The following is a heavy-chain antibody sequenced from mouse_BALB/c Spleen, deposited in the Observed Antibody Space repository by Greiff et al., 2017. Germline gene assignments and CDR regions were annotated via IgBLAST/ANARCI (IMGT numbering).Heavy chain of an antibody. D-gene: IGHD4-1*01. CDR2: IWSGGST. CDR3: ARNLGNWESFAY. J-gene: IGHJ3*01. CDR1: GFSLTSYG. V-gene: IGHV2-2*02. Sequence: HVQLKQSGPGLVQPSQSLSITCTVSGFSLTSYGVHWVRQSPGKGLEWLGVIWSGGSTDYNAAFISRLSISKDNSKSQVFFKMNSLQANDTAIYYCARNLGNWESFAYWGQGTLVTVSA.